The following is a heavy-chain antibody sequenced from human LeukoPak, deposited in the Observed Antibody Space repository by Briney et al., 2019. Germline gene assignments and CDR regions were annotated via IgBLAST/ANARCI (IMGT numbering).Heavy chain of an antibody. CDR1: GGSTSSSGYS. J-gene: IGHJ3*01. D-gene: IGHD1-7*01. CDR3: ATVKINWNCPEEGGFDV. Sequence: TSETLSLTCSVAGGSTSSSGYSWGWIRQPPGKGLEWIGTLYYGGSSSYNPSLESRITMFVDTSKNQLSLKLSSVTAADTAVYYCATVKINWNCPEEGGFDVWGQGTMVTASS. V-gene: IGHV4-39*01. CDR2: LYYGGSS.